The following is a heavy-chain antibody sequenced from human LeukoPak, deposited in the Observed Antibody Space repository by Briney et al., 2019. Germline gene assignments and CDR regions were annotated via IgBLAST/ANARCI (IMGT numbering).Heavy chain of an antibody. CDR2: IYYSGST. V-gene: IGHV4-59*11. Sequence: SETLSLTCTVSGGSISSHYWSWIRQPPGKGLEWIGYIYYSGSTNYNPSLKSRVTISVDTSENQFSLKLSSVTAADTAVYYCARDRRDFWSGYYFPSSYYYYMDVWGKGATVTVS. CDR3: ARDRRDFWSGYYFPSSYYYYMDV. J-gene: IGHJ6*03. D-gene: IGHD3-3*01. CDR1: GGSISSHY.